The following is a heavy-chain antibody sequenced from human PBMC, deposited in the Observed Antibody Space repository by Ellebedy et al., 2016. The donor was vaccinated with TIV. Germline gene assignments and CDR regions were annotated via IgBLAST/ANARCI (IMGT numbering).Heavy chain of an antibody. Sequence: MPSETLSLTCTVSGGAISGYHWWSWVRQPPGKGLEWIGEVYHSGTTTYNPSLKSRVTISVDTSKNQFSLKLSSVTAADTAIFYCARHSTVTTIGTWGQGALVTVSS. V-gene: IGHV4-4*02. CDR3: ARHSTVTTIGT. D-gene: IGHD4-17*01. J-gene: IGHJ5*02. CDR2: VYHSGTT. CDR1: GGAISGYHW.